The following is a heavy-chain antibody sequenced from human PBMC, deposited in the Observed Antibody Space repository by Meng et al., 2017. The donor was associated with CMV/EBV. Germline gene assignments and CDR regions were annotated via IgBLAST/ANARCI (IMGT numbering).Heavy chain of an antibody. J-gene: IGHJ6*02. CDR1: GFSFSSYA. D-gene: IGHD3-16*01. V-gene: IGHV3-30*04. CDR2: ISYDGSNK. CDR3: ASFGYLVGGYGMDV. Sequence: GGSLRLSCAASGFSFSSYAMHWVRQAPGKGLEWVAVISYDGSNKYYADSVKGRFTISRDNAKNSLYLQMNSLRAEDTAVYYCASFGYLVGGYGMDVWGQGTTVTVSS.